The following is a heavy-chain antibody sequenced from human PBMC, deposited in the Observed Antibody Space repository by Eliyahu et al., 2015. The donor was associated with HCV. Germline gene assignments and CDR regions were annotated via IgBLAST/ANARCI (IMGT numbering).Heavy chain of an antibody. CDR3: ARLHDFGDSPLGGL. J-gene: IGHJ4*02. Sequence: EVQLVESGGALVQVGGSLRLSCEXSGFTFXXFSMNWVRQAPGKGLEWVSYISKTSSTIFYADSVRGRFTISRDNAKKSLYLQMNSLRAEDTAVYYCARLHDFGDSPLGGLWGRGTLVTVSS. V-gene: IGHV3-48*01. CDR1: GFTFXXFS. D-gene: IGHD4-17*01. CDR2: ISKTSSTI.